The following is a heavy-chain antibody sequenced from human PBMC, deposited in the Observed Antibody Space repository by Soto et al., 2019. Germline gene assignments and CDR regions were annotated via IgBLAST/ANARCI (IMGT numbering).Heavy chain of an antibody. CDR2: ISATNGHT. J-gene: IGHJ5*02. CDR1: GDTFTSYG. Sequence: ASVKVSCKASGDTFTSYGIAWVRQAPGQGLEGLGWISATNGHTNYAQNFQGEVSLTRATSRATAYRDLGGLGPDDPAVYYCARVQAIAATLGVDPWGQGTLVTVSS. V-gene: IGHV1-18*01. D-gene: IGHD2-15*01. CDR3: ARVQAIAATLGVDP.